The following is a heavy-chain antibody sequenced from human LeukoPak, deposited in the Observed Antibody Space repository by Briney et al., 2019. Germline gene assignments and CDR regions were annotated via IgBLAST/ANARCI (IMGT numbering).Heavy chain of an antibody. V-gene: IGHV4-34*01. CDR3: AVPGRFLFYGMDV. D-gene: IGHD1-26*01. CDR1: GGSFSGYY. Sequence: SETLSLTCAVYGGSFSGYYWSWIRQPPGKGLEWIGEINHSGSTNYNPSLKSRVTISVDTSKNQFSLKLSSVTAADTAVYYCAVPGRFLFYGMDVWGQGTTVTVSS. CDR2: INHSGST. J-gene: IGHJ6*02.